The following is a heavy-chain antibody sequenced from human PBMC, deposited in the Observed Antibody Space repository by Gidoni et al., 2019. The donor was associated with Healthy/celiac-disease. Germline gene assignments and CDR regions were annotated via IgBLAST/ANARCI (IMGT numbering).Heavy chain of an antibody. Sequence: QVQLQESGPGLVKPSQTLSLPCTFPGGSISSRGYYRHWIRQHPGKGLEWIGYIYYSGSTYYNPSLKSRVTISVDTSKNQFSLKLSSVTAADTAVYYCARTSYCSSTSCQKYYYYYMDVWGKGTTVTVSS. CDR2: IYYSGST. D-gene: IGHD2-2*01. CDR1: GGSISSRGYY. CDR3: ARTSYCSSTSCQKYYYYYMDV. J-gene: IGHJ6*03. V-gene: IGHV4-31*03.